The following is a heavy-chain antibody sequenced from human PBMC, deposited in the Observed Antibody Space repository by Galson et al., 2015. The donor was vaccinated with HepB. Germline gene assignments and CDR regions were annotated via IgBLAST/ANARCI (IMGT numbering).Heavy chain of an antibody. Sequence: SLRLSCAASRFTFSSYSMNWVRQAPWKGLEWGSSISSSSSYIYYADSVKGRFTISRDNAKNSLYLQMNSLRAEDTAVYYCARSCRTYYDFWSDNLCDYYYGMDVWGQGTTVTVSS. CDR1: RFTFSSYS. CDR2: ISSSSSYI. D-gene: IGHD3-3*01. J-gene: IGHJ6*02. V-gene: IGHV3-21*01. CDR3: ARSCRTYYDFWSDNLCDYYYGMDV.